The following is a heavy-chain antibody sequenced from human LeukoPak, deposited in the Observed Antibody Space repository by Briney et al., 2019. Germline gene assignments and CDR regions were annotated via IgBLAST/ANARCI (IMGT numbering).Heavy chain of an antibody. CDR1: GVSISSYY. CDR3: AASVPVLH. D-gene: IGHD6-19*01. V-gene: IGHV4-4*07. J-gene: IGHJ4*02. CDR2: LYTSGGN. Sequence: SVTLSLTCTVSGVSISSYYWSWIRQPAGKGLEWIGRLYTSGGNNYKTSLKSRATMSEDTSKKHFSLMLSSVTAAHTAVYHCAASVPVLHCGQGTLVTVSS.